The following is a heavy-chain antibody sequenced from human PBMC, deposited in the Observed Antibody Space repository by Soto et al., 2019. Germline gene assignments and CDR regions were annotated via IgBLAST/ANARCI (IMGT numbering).Heavy chain of an antibody. CDR3: ARILGYCSSTSCLTFDY. CDR2: IYHSGST. J-gene: IGHJ4*02. CDR1: GGSISSSNW. D-gene: IGHD2-2*01. Sequence: TSETLSLTCAVSGGSISSSNWWSWVRQPPGKGLEWIGEIYHSGSTNYNPSLKSRVTISVDKSKNQFSLKLSSVTAADTAVYYCARILGYCSSTSCLTFDYWGQGTLVTVSS. V-gene: IGHV4-4*02.